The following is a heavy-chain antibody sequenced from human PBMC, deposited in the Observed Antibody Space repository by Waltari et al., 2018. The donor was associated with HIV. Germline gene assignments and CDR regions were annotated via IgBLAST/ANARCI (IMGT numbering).Heavy chain of an antibody. J-gene: IGHJ6*02. V-gene: IGHV3-13*01. D-gene: IGHD1-1*01. Sequence: EVQLVESGGGLVQPGGSLRLSCAASGFTFSNYDMHWVRQATGKVREWVSGIGTAVDTYYPGSVKRRFTISRENAKNSLHLQMNSLRAGDTAVYYCVRICKLNCYYYYGMDVWGQGTTVTVSS. CDR1: GFTFSNYD. CDR3: VRICKLNCYYYYGMDV. CDR2: IGTAVDT.